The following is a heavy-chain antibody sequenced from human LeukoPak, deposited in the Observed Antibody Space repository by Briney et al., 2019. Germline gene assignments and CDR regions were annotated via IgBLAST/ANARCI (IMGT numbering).Heavy chain of an antibody. J-gene: IGHJ6*02. CDR1: GYTFTSYG. V-gene: IGHV1-18*01. Sequence: ASVKVSCKASGYTFTSYGISWVRQAPGQGLEWMGWISAYNGNTNYAQKLQGRVTMTTDTSTSTAYMELRSLRSDDTAVYYCARVYYDFWRGYPEGGVYGMDVWGQGTTVTVSS. D-gene: IGHD3-3*01. CDR2: ISAYNGNT. CDR3: ARVYYDFWRGYPEGGVYGMDV.